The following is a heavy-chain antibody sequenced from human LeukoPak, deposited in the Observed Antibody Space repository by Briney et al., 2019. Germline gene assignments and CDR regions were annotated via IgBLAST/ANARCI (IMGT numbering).Heavy chain of an antibody. CDR1: GFTFSSYG. J-gene: IGHJ4*02. V-gene: IGHV3-30*18. CDR2: ISYDGSNK. D-gene: IGHD3-3*01. Sequence: GGSLRLSCAASGFTFSSYGMHWVRQAPGKGLEWVAVISYDGSNKYYADSVKGRFTISRDNSKNTLYLQMNSLRAEDTAVYYCAKERSVAIFGVVIDPSFDYWGQGTLVTVSS. CDR3: AKERSVAIFGVVIDPSFDY.